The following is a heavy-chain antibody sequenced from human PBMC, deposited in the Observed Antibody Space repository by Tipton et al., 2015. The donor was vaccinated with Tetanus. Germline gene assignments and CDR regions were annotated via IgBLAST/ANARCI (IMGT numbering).Heavy chain of an antibody. CDR3: ARGGDNLTFQRPTGRWFDP. J-gene: IGHJ5*02. CDR1: GGSVSSGAYC. Sequence: TLSLTCTVSGGSVSSGAYCWSWIRQHPGKGLESIGCISSRGSTYYNPSLTSRVSISVDTSKNQFSLKLTSGTAADTAIYYCARGGDNLTFQRPTGRWFDPWGHGTLVTVSS. D-gene: IGHD1-1*01. V-gene: IGHV4-31*03. CDR2: ISSRGST.